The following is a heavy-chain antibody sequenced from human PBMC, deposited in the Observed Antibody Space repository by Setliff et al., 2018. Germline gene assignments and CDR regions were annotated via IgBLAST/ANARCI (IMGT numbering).Heavy chain of an antibody. D-gene: IGHD3-10*01. CDR1: GDSFSDYY. CDR3: ARHLLVQGTYHFDY. J-gene: IGHJ4*02. CDR2: INHSGHT. V-gene: IGHV4-34*01. Sequence: PSETLSLTCAVYGDSFSDYYWSWIRQPPGQGLEWIEEINHSGHTNYSPSLRSRVTMSVDTSKKQLSLKLSSVTAADTAVYFCARHLLVQGTYHFDYWGQGSPVTVSS.